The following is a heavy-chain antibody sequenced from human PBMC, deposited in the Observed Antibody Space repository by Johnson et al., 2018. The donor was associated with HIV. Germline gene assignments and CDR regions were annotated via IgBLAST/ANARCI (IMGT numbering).Heavy chain of an antibody. J-gene: IGHJ3*02. CDR2: ISGSGGST. V-gene: IGHV3-23*04. CDR1: GFTFSSYA. D-gene: IGHD1-1*01. CDR3: ARGDGYRRAFDI. Sequence: VQLVESGGVVVQPGGSLRLSCAASGFTFSSYAMSWVRQAPGKGLEWVSAISGSGGSTYYADSVQGRFTISRDNSKNTLYLQMNSLRAEDTAVYYCARGDGYRRAFDIWGQGTMVTVSS.